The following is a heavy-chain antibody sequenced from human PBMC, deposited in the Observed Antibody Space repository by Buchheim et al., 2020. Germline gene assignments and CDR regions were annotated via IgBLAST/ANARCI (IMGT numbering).Heavy chain of an antibody. CDR3: ARDPSPPFDWLSRYNWFDP. V-gene: IGHV3-48*04. D-gene: IGHD3-9*01. CDR2: ISSSGSTI. J-gene: IGHJ5*02. Sequence: EVQLVESGGGLVQPGGSLRLSCAASGFTFSSYWMHWVRQAPGKGLVWVSYISSSGSTIYYADSVKGRFTISRDNAKNSLYLQMNSLRAEDTAVYYCARDPSPPFDWLSRYNWFDPWGQGTL. CDR1: GFTFSSYW.